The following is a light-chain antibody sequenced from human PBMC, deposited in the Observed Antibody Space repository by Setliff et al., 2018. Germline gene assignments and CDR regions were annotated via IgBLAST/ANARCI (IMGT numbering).Light chain of an antibody. Sequence: QSVLTQPRSVSGSPGQSVTISCTGTSSDVGAYNYVSWYQHHPGKVPKLMVYDVTKRPSGVPDRFSGSKSGNTASLTISGLQAEDEADYYCQSYDSSLTGSGVFGTGTKVTVL. J-gene: IGLJ1*01. V-gene: IGLV2-11*01. CDR1: SSDVGAYNY. CDR2: DVT. CDR3: QSYDSSLTGSGV.